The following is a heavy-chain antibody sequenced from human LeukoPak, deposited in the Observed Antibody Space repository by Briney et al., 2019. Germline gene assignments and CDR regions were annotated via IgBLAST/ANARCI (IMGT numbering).Heavy chain of an antibody. CDR2: ISSSSSTI. J-gene: IGHJ4*02. Sequence: GGPLRLSCAASGFTFSSYSMNWVRQAPGKGLEWVSYISSSSSTIYYADSVKGRFTISRDNAKNSLYLQMNSLRAEDTAAYYCARDFGYCSSTSCYAVFDYWGQGTLVTVSS. CDR3: ARDFGYCSSTSCYAVFDY. CDR1: GFTFSSYS. V-gene: IGHV3-48*04. D-gene: IGHD2-2*01.